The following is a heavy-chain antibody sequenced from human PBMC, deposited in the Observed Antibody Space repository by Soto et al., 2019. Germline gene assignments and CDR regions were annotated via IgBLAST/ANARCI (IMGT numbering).Heavy chain of an antibody. V-gene: IGHV3-49*04. CDR3: TRDQPTRNYYDSSGYLLPDAFDI. D-gene: IGHD3-22*01. CDR2: IRSKAYGGTT. CDR1: GLSVGDYA. J-gene: IGHJ3*02. Sequence: GGSLRLSCTASGLSVGDYAMSGVRQAQGKGLEWVGFIRSKAYGGTTEYAASVKGRFTISRDDSKSIAYLQMNSLKTEDTAVYYCTRDQPTRNYYDSSGYLLPDAFDIWGQGTMVTVSS.